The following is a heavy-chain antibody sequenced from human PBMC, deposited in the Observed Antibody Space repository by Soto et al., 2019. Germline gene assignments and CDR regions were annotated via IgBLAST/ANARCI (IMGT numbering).Heavy chain of an antibody. CDR1: GGTFSTYT. Sequence: KASGGTFSTYTFSWVRQAPGQGLEWMGRIIPIFGTPYYAQKFQGRVTITADKSTSTVYMELSSLGSDDTAVYFCARGLECRGYCLDKPTWFGPWGQGTLVTVSS. V-gene: IGHV1-69*06. CDR3: ARGLECRGYCLDKPTWFGP. D-gene: IGHD2-15*01. J-gene: IGHJ5*02. CDR2: IIPIFGTP.